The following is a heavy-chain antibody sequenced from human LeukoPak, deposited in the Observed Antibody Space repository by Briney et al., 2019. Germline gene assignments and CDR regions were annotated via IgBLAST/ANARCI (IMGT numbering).Heavy chain of an antibody. Sequence: SQTLSLTCTVSGGSISSGDYYWSWIRQPPGKGLEWIGYIYYSGSTYYHPSLKSRVTISVDASKNQFSLRLSSVTAADTAVYYCARTKYSSGWYVVRSGDPFDYWGQGTLVTVSS. V-gene: IGHV4-30-4*08. D-gene: IGHD6-19*01. CDR3: ARTKYSSGWYVVRSGDPFDY. CDR1: GGSISSGDYY. CDR2: IYYSGST. J-gene: IGHJ4*02.